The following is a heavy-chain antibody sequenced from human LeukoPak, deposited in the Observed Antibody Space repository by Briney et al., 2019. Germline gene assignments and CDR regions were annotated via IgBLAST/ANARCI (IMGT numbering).Heavy chain of an antibody. CDR2: INPSAGST. D-gene: IGHD1-26*01. CDR1: GYTLTSYY. Sequence: ASVKVSCKASGYTLTSYYMHWVRQAPGQGLEWMGIINPSAGSTSYAQRFQGRVTMTRDTSSSTVYMELSSLRFEDTAIYYCARASSSRGSYSRRGEDYFDYWGQGTTVTVSS. J-gene: IGHJ4*03. V-gene: IGHV1-46*01. CDR3: ARASSSRGSYSRRGEDYFDY.